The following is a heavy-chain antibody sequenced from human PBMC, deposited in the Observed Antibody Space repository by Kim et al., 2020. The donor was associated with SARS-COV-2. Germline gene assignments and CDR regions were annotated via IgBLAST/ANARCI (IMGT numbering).Heavy chain of an antibody. CDR2: IRSKANSYAT. CDR1: GFTFSGSA. D-gene: IGHD3-22*01. CDR3: TGWLLRENERYYYGMDV. J-gene: IGHJ6*02. Sequence: GGSLRLSCAASGFTFSGSAMHWVRQASGKGLEWVGRIRSKANSYATAYAASVKGRFTISRDDSKNTAYLQMNSLKTEDTAVYYCTGWLLRENERYYYGMDVWGQGTTVTVSS. V-gene: IGHV3-73*01.